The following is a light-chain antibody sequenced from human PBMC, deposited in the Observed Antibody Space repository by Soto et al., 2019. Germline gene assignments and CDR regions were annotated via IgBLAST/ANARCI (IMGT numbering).Light chain of an antibody. Sequence: ELVITQSPATLSGSPGERATLSCRPCQSVVRNLAWSQQNPFHAPWLLIYGASTRATGIPATISGSGSGTEFTLTLSSLQSEDFALNCCQEYNNWPLTFGGGTKVDIK. CDR2: GAS. V-gene: IGKV3-15*01. CDR3: QEYNNWPLT. CDR1: QSVVRN. J-gene: IGKJ4*01.